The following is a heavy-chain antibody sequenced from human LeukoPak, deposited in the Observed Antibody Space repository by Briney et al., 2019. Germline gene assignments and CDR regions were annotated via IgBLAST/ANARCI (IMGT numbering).Heavy chain of an antibody. CDR2: ISYDGSNK. D-gene: IGHD3-22*01. Sequence: GGSLRLSCAASGFTFSSYAMHWVRQTPGKGLEWVAVISYDGSNKYYADSVKGRFTISRDNSKNTLYLQMNSLRAEDTAVYYCAKAYDYYDSSGYYWGQGTLVTVSS. CDR3: AKAYDYYDSSGYY. V-gene: IGHV3-30-3*01. CDR1: GFTFSSYA. J-gene: IGHJ4*02.